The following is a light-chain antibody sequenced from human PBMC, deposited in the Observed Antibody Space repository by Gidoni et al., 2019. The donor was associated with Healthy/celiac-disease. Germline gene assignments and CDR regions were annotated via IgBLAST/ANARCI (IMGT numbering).Light chain of an antibody. CDR1: SSNIGAGYD. V-gene: IGLV1-40*01. Sequence: QSVLTQPPSVSGAPGQRVPISCTGSSSNIGAGYDVHWYQQPPGTAPKLLIYGNSNRPSGVPDRFSGSKSGTSASLAITGLQAEDEADYYCQSYDSSLSAHVVFGGGTKLTVL. CDR3: QSYDSSLSAHVV. J-gene: IGLJ2*01. CDR2: GNS.